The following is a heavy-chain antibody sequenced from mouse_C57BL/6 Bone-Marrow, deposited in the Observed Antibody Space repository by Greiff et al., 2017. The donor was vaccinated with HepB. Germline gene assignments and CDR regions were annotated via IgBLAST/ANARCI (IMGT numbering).Heavy chain of an antibody. Sequence: EVKLVESGGGLVQPKGSLKLSCAASGFSFNTYAMNWVRQAPGKGLEWVARIRSKSNNYATYYADSVKDRFTISRDDSESMLYLQMNNLKTEDTAVYYCVGGSSPGYFDVWGTGTTVTVSS. CDR3: VGGSSPGYFDV. D-gene: IGHD1-1*01. CDR2: IRSKSNNYAT. J-gene: IGHJ1*03. CDR1: GFSFNTYA. V-gene: IGHV10-1*01.